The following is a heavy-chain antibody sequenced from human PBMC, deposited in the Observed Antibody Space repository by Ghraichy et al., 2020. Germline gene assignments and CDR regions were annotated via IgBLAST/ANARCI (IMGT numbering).Heavy chain of an antibody. CDR1: GGSVSSGSYY. Sequence: SETLSLTCTVSGGSVSSGSYYWSWIRQPPGKGLEWIGYIYYSGSTNYNPSLKSRVTISVDTSKNQFSLKLSSVTAADTAVYYCARYGLLSWSDAFDIWGQGTMVTVSS. D-gene: IGHD6-13*01. CDR3: ARYGLLSWSDAFDI. CDR2: IYYSGST. J-gene: IGHJ3*02. V-gene: IGHV4-61*01.